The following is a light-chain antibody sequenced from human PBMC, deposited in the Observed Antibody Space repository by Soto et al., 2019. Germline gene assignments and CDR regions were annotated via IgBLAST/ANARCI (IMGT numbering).Light chain of an antibody. J-gene: IGLJ2*01. CDR1: SSNIGAGYD. V-gene: IGLV1-40*01. CDR2: GNS. CDR3: QSYDSSLSGAV. Sequence: QSVLTQPPSVSGAPGQRVTISCTGSSSNIGAGYDVHWYQQLPGTAPKLLIYGNSNRPSGVPDRFSGSKSGTSASLAITGLQAEDEADYSCQSYDSSLSGAVFGGGTQRTVL.